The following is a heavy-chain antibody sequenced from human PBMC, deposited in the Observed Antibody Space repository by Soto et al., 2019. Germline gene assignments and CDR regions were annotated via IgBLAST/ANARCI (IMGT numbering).Heavy chain of an antibody. V-gene: IGHV1-69*06. CDR1: GGTFSSYA. CDR3: ATRGIAARRNWFDP. J-gene: IGHJ5*02. CDR2: IIPIFGTA. D-gene: IGHD6-6*01. Sequence: SVKVSCKASGGTFSSYAISWVRQAPGQGLEWMGGIIPIFGTANYAQKFQGRVTITADKSTSTAYMELSSLRSEDTAVYYCATRGIAARRNWFDPWGQGTLVTVSS.